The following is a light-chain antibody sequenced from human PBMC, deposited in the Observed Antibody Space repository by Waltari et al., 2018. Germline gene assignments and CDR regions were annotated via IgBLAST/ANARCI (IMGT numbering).Light chain of an antibody. CDR3: QRYNSYPIT. Sequence: DIKMTQSPSTLSASMGDRVTITCRASQSIGSWLAWYQQKPGKAPKLLIYEATSLESGVPSRFSASGSGTEFTLTISSLQPDDFATYYCQRYNSYPITFGPGTKVDI. CDR2: EAT. J-gene: IGKJ3*01. V-gene: IGKV1-5*03. CDR1: QSIGSW.